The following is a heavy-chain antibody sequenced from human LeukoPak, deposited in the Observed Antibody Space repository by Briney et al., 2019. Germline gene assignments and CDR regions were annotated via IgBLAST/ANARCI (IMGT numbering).Heavy chain of an antibody. Sequence: PSETLSLTCTVSGGSISSSSYHWGWIRQPPGKGLEWIGSIYYSGSTYYNPSLKSRVTISVDTSKNQYSLKLSSVTAADTAVYYCASELSYYDILTGYDYWGQETLVTVSS. D-gene: IGHD3-9*01. CDR3: ASELSYYDILTGYDY. CDR1: GGSISSSSYH. V-gene: IGHV4-39*01. J-gene: IGHJ4*02. CDR2: IYYSGST.